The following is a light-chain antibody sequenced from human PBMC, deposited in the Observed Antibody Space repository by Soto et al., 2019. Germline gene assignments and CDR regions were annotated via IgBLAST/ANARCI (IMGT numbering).Light chain of an antibody. CDR1: SSNIGAGYD. J-gene: IGLJ2*01. V-gene: IGLV1-40*01. Sequence: QSVLTQPPSMSGAPGQRVTISCTGGSSNIGAGYDVHWYQQLPGTAPKLLIYANSNRPSGVPDRFSGSKSGNSAYLAITGLLAEDEADYFCQSYDSGLSGYVVFGGGTKLTVL. CDR3: QSYDSGLSGYVV. CDR2: ANS.